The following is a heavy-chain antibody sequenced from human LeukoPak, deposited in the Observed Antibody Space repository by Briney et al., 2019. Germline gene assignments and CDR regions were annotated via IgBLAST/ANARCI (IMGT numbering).Heavy chain of an antibody. CDR3: ARSRGARYYFDF. CDR1: GGSISIGGYS. Sequence: PSETLSLTCAVSGGSISIGGYSWSWIRQPTGKRLEWIGYMYHSGSTNYNPSLKSRVSISVDKSKNEFSLRLTSMTAADTAVYYCARSRGARYYFDFWGRGTLVPVSS. J-gene: IGHJ4*02. D-gene: IGHD3-10*01. V-gene: IGHV4-30-2*01. CDR2: MYHSGST.